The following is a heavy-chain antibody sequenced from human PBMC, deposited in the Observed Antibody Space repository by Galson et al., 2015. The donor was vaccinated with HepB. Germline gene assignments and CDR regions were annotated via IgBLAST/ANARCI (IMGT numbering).Heavy chain of an antibody. J-gene: IGHJ4*02. Sequence: SLRLSCAASGFTFSNFWMSWVRQAPGTGLEWIGNIKPDGTAKYYADSMKGRFTIYRDNARNPVYLQIYKVRADDTAVYYCTSTSMASPGHPWGQGTLVTVSS. CDR3: TSTSMASPGHP. V-gene: IGHV3-7*03. CDR1: GFTFSNFW. CDR2: IKPDGTAK. D-gene: IGHD6-13*01.